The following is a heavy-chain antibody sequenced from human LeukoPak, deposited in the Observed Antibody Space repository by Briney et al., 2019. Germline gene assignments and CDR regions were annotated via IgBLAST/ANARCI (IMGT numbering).Heavy chain of an antibody. V-gene: IGHV4-30-4*08. J-gene: IGHJ6*02. CDR1: GGSISSGDYY. CDR3: ARGPYSGYDYGMDV. Sequence: SETLSLTCTVSGGSISSGDYYWSWIRQPPGTGLEWIGYIYYSGSTHYNPSLKSRVIISVDTSKNQFSLKLSSVTAADTAVYYCARGPYSGYDYGMDVWGQGTTVTVSS. CDR2: IYYSGST. D-gene: IGHD1-26*01.